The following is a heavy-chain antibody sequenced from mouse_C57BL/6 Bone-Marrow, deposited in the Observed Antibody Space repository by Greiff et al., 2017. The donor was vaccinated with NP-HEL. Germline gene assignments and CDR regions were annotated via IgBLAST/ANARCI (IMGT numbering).Heavy chain of an antibody. J-gene: IGHJ1*03. Sequence: EVKLMESGPGLAKPSQTLSLPCSVTGYSITSDYWNWIRKFPGNKLEYMGYISYSGSTYYNPSLKSRISITRDTSKNQYYLQLNSVTTEDTATYYCSRSIGSSHWYFDVWGTGTTVTVSS. D-gene: IGHD1-1*01. CDR1: GYSITSDY. V-gene: IGHV3-8*01. CDR3: SRSIGSSHWYFDV. CDR2: ISYSGST.